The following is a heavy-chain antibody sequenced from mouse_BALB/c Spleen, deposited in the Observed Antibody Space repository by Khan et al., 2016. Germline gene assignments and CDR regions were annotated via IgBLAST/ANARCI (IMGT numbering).Heavy chain of an antibody. CDR2: ISCSGST. D-gene: IGHD2-4*01. CDR3: ARYDYDRGYFDY. J-gene: IGHJ2*01. CDR1: GYSITSDYA. Sequence: EVQLQESGPGLVKPSQSLSLTCTVTGYSITSDYAWNWIRQFPGNKLEWMGYISCSGSTSYNPSLKSRNSITRDTSKNQFFLQLNSVTTEDTVTYYCARYDYDRGYFDYWGQGTTLTVSS. V-gene: IGHV3-2*02.